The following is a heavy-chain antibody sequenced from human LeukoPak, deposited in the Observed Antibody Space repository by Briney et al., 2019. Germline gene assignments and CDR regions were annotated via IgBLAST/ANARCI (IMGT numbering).Heavy chain of an antibody. CDR2: IDKDGNEI. V-gene: IGHV3-7*01. D-gene: IGHD1-1*01. J-gene: IGHJ4*02. CDR3: VTDGDKWNDFEY. Sequence: GGSLRLFCAASGLSISNFWMHWVRQAPGKGLEWVAIIDKDGNEIKYVDSVKGRFTLSRDNARNSVYLQMNSLRTEDTALYYCVTDGDKWNDFEYWGQGTLVTVSS. CDR1: GLSISNFW.